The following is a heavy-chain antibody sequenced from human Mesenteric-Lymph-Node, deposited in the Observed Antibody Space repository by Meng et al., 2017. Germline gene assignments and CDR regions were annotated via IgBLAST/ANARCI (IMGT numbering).Heavy chain of an antibody. CDR2: IGASGDNT. J-gene: IGHJ4*02. V-gene: IGHV3-23*01. D-gene: IGHD4-23*01. CDR3: VRPIYAGNYFAS. CDR1: GFTFSNYA. Sequence: GGSLRLSCAASGFTFSNYAMSWVRQAPGKGLEWVSVIGASGDNTYYADSVKGRFTISRDNSRNTLYLQMHSLRTDDTAVYYCVRPIYAGNYFASWGQGALVTVSS.